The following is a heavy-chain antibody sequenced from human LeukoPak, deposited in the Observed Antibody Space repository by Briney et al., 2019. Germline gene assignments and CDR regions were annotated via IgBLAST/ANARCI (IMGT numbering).Heavy chain of an antibody. D-gene: IGHD2-21*01. Sequence: GGSLRLSCVASGFTFSNYWMHWVRQVPEKGLEWVARINRDGTTRSCADSVRGRFTISRDNAQNTVYLQMNSLKVDDTAVYFCARDFVVVSTPGDNFDYWGQGTLVTVSS. J-gene: IGHJ4*02. CDR2: INRDGTTR. V-gene: IGHV3-74*01. CDR1: GFTFSNYW. CDR3: ARDFVVVSTPGDNFDY.